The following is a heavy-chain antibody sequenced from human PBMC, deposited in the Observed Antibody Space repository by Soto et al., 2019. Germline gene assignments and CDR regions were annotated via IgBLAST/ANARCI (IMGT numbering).Heavy chain of an antibody. CDR1: GFTFTDHG. Sequence: GGSLRLSCVASGFTFTDHGVHWVRQAPGKGLEWLATISSDGSKTFYADSVRGPFTISRDNPKNTVYLQMTRLMTEDTAVYYCATDPFASVDGPNSIDYWGHGTLVTVSS. CDR3: ATDPFASVDGPNSIDY. CDR2: ISSDGSKT. D-gene: IGHD6-19*01. V-gene: IGHV3-30*03. J-gene: IGHJ4*01.